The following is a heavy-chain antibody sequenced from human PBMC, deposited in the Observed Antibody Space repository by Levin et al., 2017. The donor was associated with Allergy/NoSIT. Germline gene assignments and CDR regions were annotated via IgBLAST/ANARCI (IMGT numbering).Heavy chain of an antibody. CDR2: INSDGSST. V-gene: IGHV3-74*01. CDR1: GLSFNSYW. J-gene: IGHJ4*02. CDR3: ASWYYDSSGHYHFDY. D-gene: IGHD3-22*01. Sequence: LSLTCAASGLSFNSYWMHWVRQAPGKGLLWVSRINSDGSSTTYADSVKGRFTISRDNAKNTLYLQMDSLRAEDTAVYYCASWYYDSSGHYHFDYWGQGTLVTVSS.